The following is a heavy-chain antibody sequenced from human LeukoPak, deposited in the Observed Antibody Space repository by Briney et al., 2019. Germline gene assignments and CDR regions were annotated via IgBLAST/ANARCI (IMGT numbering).Heavy chain of an antibody. V-gene: IGHV3-30*04. CDR3: ARTPVVTGNYYFYYMDV. D-gene: IGHD4-23*01. Sequence: PGGSLRLSCAASGFTFSSFPMHWVRQAPGKGLEWVAVISYDGSKKYYADSVKGRISISRDNFKNTLSLQMNNLRVGDTAVYYCARTPVVTGNYYFYYMDVCGKGTTVTVSS. CDR2: ISYDGSKK. CDR1: GFTFSSFP. J-gene: IGHJ6*03.